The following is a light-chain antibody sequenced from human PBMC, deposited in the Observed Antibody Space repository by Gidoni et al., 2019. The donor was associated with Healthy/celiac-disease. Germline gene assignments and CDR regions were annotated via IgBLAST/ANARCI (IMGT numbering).Light chain of an antibody. Sequence: DIVMTQSPDSLAVSLGERATINCKSSKSVLYSSNNHDYLAWYQQKPGQPPKLLIYWASTREYGVPDRFSGSGSRTDFTLTISSLQAEDVAVCDCQQYYSTPLTFGGGTKVEIK. V-gene: IGKV4-1*01. J-gene: IGKJ4*01. CDR2: WAS. CDR3: QQYYSTPLT. CDR1: KSVLYSSNNHDY.